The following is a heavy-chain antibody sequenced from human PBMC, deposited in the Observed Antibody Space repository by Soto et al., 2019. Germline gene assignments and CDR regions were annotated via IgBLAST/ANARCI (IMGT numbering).Heavy chain of an antibody. V-gene: IGHV1-2*02. CDR2: INSNSGGI. Sequence: GASVKVSCKASGYTFTDYYIHWVRQAPGQGLEWMGWINSNSGGINYAQKFQGRVTMTRDTSISTAYMELSRLRSDDTAVYYCAKGVSYRSSTRAFDHWGQGTLVTVSS. D-gene: IGHD6-6*01. CDR1: GYTFTDYY. CDR3: AKGVSYRSSTRAFDH. J-gene: IGHJ5*02.